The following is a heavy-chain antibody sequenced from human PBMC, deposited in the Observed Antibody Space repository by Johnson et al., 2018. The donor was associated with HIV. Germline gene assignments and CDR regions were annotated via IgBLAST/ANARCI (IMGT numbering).Heavy chain of an antibody. J-gene: IGHJ3*02. CDR2: IKHDGSEK. V-gene: IGHV3-7*01. Sequence: VQLVESGGGLVQPGGSLRLSCGASGFTFSRYWMSWVRQAPGKGLEWVANIKHDGSEKYYVESVKGRFTISRDNAENSLYLQMTSLRGEDTAVYYCARERSRGGYSGYDYGAFDIWGQGTMVTVSS. CDR3: ARERSRGGYSGYDYGAFDI. CDR1: GFTFSRYW. D-gene: IGHD5-12*01.